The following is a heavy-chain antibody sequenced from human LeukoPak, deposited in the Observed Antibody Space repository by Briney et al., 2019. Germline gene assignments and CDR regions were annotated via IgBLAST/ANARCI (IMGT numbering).Heavy chain of an antibody. J-gene: IGHJ5*02. CDR1: GGTFSSYA. D-gene: IGHD3-16*01. CDR3: ARMGLMRGGSNWFDP. CDR2: IIPILGIA. V-gene: IGHV1-69*04. Sequence: ASVKVSCKASGGTFSSYAICWVRQAHGPGLEWMGRIIPILGIANYAQKFQGRVTITADKSTSTAYMELSSLRSEDTAVYYCARMGLMRGGSNWFDPWGQGTLVTVSS.